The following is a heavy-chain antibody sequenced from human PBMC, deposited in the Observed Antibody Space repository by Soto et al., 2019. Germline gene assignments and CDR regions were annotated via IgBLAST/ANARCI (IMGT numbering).Heavy chain of an antibody. CDR3: ATDHGVY. CDR2: IKSKIDGETR. V-gene: IGHV3-15*05. CDR1: GFTFFNAW. Sequence: GGSLRLSCAVSGFTFFNAWLIWVRQVPGKGLEWVGRIKSKIDGETRDYPASVKGRFTVSRDDSKNMFYLQMNSLKIEDTAVYFCATDHGVYWGQGTQVTVSS. D-gene: IGHD3-10*01. J-gene: IGHJ4*02.